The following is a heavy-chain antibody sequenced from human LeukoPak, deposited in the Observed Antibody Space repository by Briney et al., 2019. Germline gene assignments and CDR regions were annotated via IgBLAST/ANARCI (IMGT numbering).Heavy chain of an antibody. J-gene: IGHJ4*02. CDR1: GFTFSSYS. Sequence: GGSLRLSCAASGFTFSSYSMNWVRQAPGKGLEWVSSISSSSSYIYYADSVKGRFTISRDNAKNSLYLQMNSLRAEDTAVFYCARARGYDILTGEIDYWGQGTLVTVSS. D-gene: IGHD3-9*01. V-gene: IGHV3-21*01. CDR2: ISSSSSYI. CDR3: ARARGYDILTGEIDY.